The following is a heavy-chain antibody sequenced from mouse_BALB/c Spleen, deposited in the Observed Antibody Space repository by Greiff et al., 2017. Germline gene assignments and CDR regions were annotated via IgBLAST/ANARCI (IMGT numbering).Heavy chain of an antibody. CDR3: ARHYYRDAMDY. Sequence: EVKLMESGGGLVQPGGSLKLSCAASGFTFSSYTMSWVRQTPEKRLEWVAYISNGGGSTYYPDTVKGRFTISRDNAKNTLYLQMSSLKSEDTAMYYCARHYYRDAMDYWGQGTSVTVSS. CDR1: GFTFSSYT. J-gene: IGHJ4*01. CDR2: ISNGGGST. V-gene: IGHV5-12-2*01. D-gene: IGHD1-1*01.